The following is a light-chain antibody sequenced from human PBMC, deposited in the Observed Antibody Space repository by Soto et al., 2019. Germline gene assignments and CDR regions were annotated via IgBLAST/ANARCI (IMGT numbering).Light chain of an antibody. J-gene: IGLJ1*01. V-gene: IGLV2-11*01. Sequence: QSVLTQPRSLSGSPGQSVTISCTGTSNDVGGQYYVSWYQHHAGKGPKLMIFDVTKRPSGVPDRFSGSKSGNTATLTISGLQPEDEADYYCSSYAGSYTSYVFGTGTKLTVL. CDR3: SSYAGSYTSYV. CDR1: SNDVGGQYY. CDR2: DVT.